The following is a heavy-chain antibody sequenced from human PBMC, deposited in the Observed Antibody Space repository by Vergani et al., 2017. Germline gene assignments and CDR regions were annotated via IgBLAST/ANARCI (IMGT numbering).Heavy chain of an antibody. V-gene: IGHV3-7*01. CDR3: ARDRVIYYDSSGYWT. CDR1: GFTFSSYW. CDR2: IKQDGREK. Sequence: EVQLVESGGGLVQPGGSLRLSCAASGFTFSSYWMSWVRQAPGKGLEWVANIKQDGREKYYVDSVKGRFTISRDNAKNSLYLQMNSLRAEDTAVYYCARDRVIYYDSSGYWTWGQGTLVTVSS. J-gene: IGHJ5*02. D-gene: IGHD3-22*01.